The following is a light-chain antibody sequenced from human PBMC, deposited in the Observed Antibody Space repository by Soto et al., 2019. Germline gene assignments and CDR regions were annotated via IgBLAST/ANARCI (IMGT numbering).Light chain of an antibody. CDR3: QHYRTS. CDR1: QSVSSSY. V-gene: IGKV3-20*01. J-gene: IGKJ4*01. CDR2: DAS. Sequence: EIVLTQSPGTLSLSPGERATLSCRASQSVSSSYLAWYQQKPGQPPRLLIFDASNRATGIPGRFTGSGSGTDFTLTITRLEPEDFAVYYCQHYRTSFGGGTKVQIK.